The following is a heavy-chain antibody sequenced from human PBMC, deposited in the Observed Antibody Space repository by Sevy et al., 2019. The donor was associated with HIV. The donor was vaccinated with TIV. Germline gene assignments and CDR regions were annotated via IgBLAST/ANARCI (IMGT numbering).Heavy chain of an antibody. CDR2: INANDGYT. CDR3: ARLTVWVTENLYGLDV. CDR1: RFTFTDYY. V-gene: IGHV1-2*02. Sequence: ASVKVSCKASRFTFTDYYIHWVRQAPGQGLEWMGWINANDGYTNYGEEFQGRVTMSRDTSISTAYMELSRLRSGDTAVYYCARLTVWVTENLYGLDVWGQGTTVTVSS. D-gene: IGHD2-21*02. J-gene: IGHJ6*02.